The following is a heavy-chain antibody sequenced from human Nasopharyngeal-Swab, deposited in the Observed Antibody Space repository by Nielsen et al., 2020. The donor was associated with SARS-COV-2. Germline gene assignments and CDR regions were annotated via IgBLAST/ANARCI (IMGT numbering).Heavy chain of an antibody. J-gene: IGHJ5*02. D-gene: IGHD3-3*01. Sequence: GESLKISCSASGFFFSTNAMHWVRQAPGKGLEYVSTINDHGDRIHYADSVRGRFTISRDIYKNTLYLQMSSLRPEDTAVYYCARRPYSIFGVAVNWFDPWGQGTLVTVSS. CDR1: GFFFSTNA. CDR2: INDHGDRI. V-gene: IGHV3-64D*08. CDR3: ARRPYSIFGVAVNWFDP.